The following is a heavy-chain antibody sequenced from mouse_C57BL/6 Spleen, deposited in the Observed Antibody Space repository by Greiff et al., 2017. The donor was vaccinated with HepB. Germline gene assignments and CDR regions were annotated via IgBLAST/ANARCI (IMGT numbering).Heavy chain of an antibody. J-gene: IGHJ2*01. CDR2: IDPSDSYN. V-gene: IGHV1-50*01. CDR3: ARRRDGNSSYYFDY. Sequence: VQLQQPGAELVKPGASVKLSCKASGYTFTSYWMQWVKQRPGQGLEWIGEIDPSDSYNNYNQKFKGKATLTVDTSSSTAYMQLSSRTSEDSAVYYCARRRDGNSSYYFDYWGQGTTLTVSS. CDR1: GYTFTSYW. D-gene: IGHD1-1*01.